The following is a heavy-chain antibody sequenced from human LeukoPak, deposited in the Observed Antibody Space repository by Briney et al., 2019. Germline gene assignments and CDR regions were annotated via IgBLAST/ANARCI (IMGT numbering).Heavy chain of an antibody. Sequence: SETLSLTCAVYGGSFSGYYWSWIRQPPGKGPEWIGEINHSGSTNYNPSLKSRVTISVDTSKNQFSLKLSSVTAADTAVYYCARVGADGSGFLFDYWGQGTLVTVSS. CDR3: ARVGADGSGFLFDY. CDR1: GGSFSGYY. J-gene: IGHJ4*02. V-gene: IGHV4-34*01. D-gene: IGHD3-10*01. CDR2: INHSGST.